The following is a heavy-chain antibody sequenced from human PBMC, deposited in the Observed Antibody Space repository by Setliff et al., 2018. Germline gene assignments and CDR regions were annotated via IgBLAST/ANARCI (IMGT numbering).Heavy chain of an antibody. V-gene: IGHV3-7*01. CDR3: AREVYGGVKSGGFDV. J-gene: IGHJ3*01. D-gene: IGHD4-17*01. CDR2: IKQDGSEK. CDR1: GFTISNYW. Sequence: GGSLRLSCAASGFTISNYWMSWVRQAPGKGLEWVANIKQDGSEKYYVDSVKGRFTISRDNAKNSLYLQMNSLRAEDMAVYYCAREVYGGVKSGGFDVWGQGTMVTVSS.